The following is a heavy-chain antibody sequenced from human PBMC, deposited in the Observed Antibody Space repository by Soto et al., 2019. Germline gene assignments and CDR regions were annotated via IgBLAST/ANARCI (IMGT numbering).Heavy chain of an antibody. V-gene: IGHV2-5*02. CDR2: LYWDDDK. J-gene: IGHJ4*02. CDR1: GFSLNTNAVG. Sequence: SGPTLVNPTQTLTLTCTFSGFSLNTNAVGVGWIRQPPGKALEWLALLYWDDDKRYSPSLKSRLTITTDTSKNQVVLTMTNMDPVDTATYYCAHRRVRDSSGENFDSWGQGTLVTVSS. D-gene: IGHD6-19*01. CDR3: AHRRVRDSSGENFDS.